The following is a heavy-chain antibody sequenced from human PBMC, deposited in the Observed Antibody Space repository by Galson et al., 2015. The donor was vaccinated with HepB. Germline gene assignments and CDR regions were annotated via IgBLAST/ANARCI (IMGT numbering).Heavy chain of an antibody. V-gene: IGHV3-53*01. D-gene: IGHD4-17*01. Sequence: SLRLSCAASGFTVSSNHMSWVRQAPGKGLEWVSVIYNGGSIYYADSVKGRFTISRDNSKNTLYLQMNSLRAEDTAVYYCARVTVTSFPNFDYWGQGTLVTVSS. CDR3: ARVTVTSFPNFDY. CDR2: IYNGGSI. CDR1: GFTVSSNH. J-gene: IGHJ4*02.